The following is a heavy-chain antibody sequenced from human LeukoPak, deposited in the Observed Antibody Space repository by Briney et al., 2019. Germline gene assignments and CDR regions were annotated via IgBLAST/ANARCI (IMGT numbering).Heavy chain of an antibody. CDR2: IYYSGST. D-gene: IGHD1-7*01. V-gene: IGHV4-59*08. J-gene: IGHJ4*02. CDR3: ARLKNWNYVADY. CDR1: GGSISGYY. Sequence: SETLSLTCTVSGGSISGYYWSWIRQPPGKGLEWIGYIYYSGSTNYNPSLKSRVTISVDTSKNHFSLKLSSVTASDTAVYFCARLKNWNYVADYWGRGTLVTVSS.